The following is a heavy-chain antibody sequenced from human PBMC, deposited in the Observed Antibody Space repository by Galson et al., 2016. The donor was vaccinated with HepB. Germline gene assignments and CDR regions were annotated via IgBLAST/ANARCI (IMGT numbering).Heavy chain of an antibody. Sequence: SLRLSCAASGFTVSSNYVSWVRQAPGKGLEWVSVIYSGGDTYYADSVKGRFTISRDNSKNTLYLQMNSLRAEDTAVYYCAREDGGLLLGFGMDVWDQGTTVTVSS. J-gene: IGHJ6*02. V-gene: IGHV3-66*01. D-gene: IGHD1-26*01. CDR2: IYSGGDT. CDR1: GFTVSSNY. CDR3: AREDGGLLLGFGMDV.